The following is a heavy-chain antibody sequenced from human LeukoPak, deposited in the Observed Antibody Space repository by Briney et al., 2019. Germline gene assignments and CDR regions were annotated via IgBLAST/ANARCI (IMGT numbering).Heavy chain of an antibody. Sequence: ASVKVSCKASGYTFTGYYMHWVRRAPGQGLEWMGWINPNSGGTNYAQKFQGRVTMTRDTSISTAYMELSRLRSDDTAVYYCASGYYGSGSYFAGDAFDIWGQGTMVTVSS. D-gene: IGHD3-10*01. CDR2: INPNSGGT. J-gene: IGHJ3*02. CDR3: ASGYYGSGSYFAGDAFDI. V-gene: IGHV1-2*02. CDR1: GYTFTGYY.